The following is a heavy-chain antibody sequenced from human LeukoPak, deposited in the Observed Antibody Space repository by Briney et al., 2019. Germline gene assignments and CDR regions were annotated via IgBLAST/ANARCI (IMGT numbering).Heavy chain of an antibody. Sequence: GGSLRLSCAASGFTFSSYWMSWVRQAPGKGLEWVANMNQDGTEKYYVDSVKGRFTISRDNAKNSLYLQMNSLRAEDTAVYYCARDLRSSGYYAFDYWGQGTLVTVSS. CDR3: ARDLRSSGYYAFDY. D-gene: IGHD3-22*01. J-gene: IGHJ4*02. CDR1: GFTFSSYW. CDR2: MNQDGTEK. V-gene: IGHV3-7*01.